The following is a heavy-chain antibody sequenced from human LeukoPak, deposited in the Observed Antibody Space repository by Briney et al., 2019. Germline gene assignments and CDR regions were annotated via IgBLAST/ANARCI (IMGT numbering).Heavy chain of an antibody. V-gene: IGHV3-20*04. D-gene: IGHD3-10*01. CDR3: ARGSTMVSDY. CDR2: IDWNGAST. CDR1: GFTFDDYG. J-gene: IGHJ4*02. Sequence: GGSLRHSCAASGFTFDDYGMSWVRQVAGQGLEWVSGIDWNGASTGYADSVKGRFTISRDNAKKSLYLQMNSLRAEDTALYYCARGSTMVSDYWGQGTLVTVSS.